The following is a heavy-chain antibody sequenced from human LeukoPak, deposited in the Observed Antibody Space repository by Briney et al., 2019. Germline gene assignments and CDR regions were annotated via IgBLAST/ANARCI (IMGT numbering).Heavy chain of an antibody. Sequence: SETLSLTSTVSGGSISSSSYYCGWIRQPPGKGLEWIGSIYYSGSTYYNPSLKSRVTIPVDTSKNQFSLKLSSVTAADTAVYYCARRLGDLLSDCPLYYWGQGTLVTVSS. CDR1: GGSISSSSYY. V-gene: IGHV4-39*01. CDR2: IYYSGST. D-gene: IGHD2/OR15-2a*01. CDR3: ARRLGDLLSDCPLYY. J-gene: IGHJ4*02.